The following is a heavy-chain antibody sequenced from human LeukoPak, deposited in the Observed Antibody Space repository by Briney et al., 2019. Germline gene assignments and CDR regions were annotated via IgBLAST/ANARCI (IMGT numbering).Heavy chain of an antibody. CDR1: GFTFSTYS. Sequence: GGSLRLSCAASGFTFSTYSMNWVRQAPGKGLEWVSSISSSSSYIYYADSVKGRFTISRDSTKNSLYLQMNSLRAEDTAVYYCARSGSIAVAGTLDYWGQGTLVTVSS. D-gene: IGHD6-19*01. V-gene: IGHV3-21*01. CDR3: ARSGSIAVAGTLDY. J-gene: IGHJ4*02. CDR2: ISSSSSYI.